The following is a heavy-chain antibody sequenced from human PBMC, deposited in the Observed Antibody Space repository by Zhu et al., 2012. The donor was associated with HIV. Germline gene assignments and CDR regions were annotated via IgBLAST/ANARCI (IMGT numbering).Heavy chain of an antibody. CDR1: GGSISSGGYS. Sequence: QVQLQESGSGLVKPSQTLSLTCAVSGGSISSGGYSWSWIRQPPGKGLEWIGYIYHSGSTYYNPSLKSRVAISVDRSKNQFSLKLSSVTAADTAVYYCARGITMVRGVINPFDYWAREPWSPSPQ. CDR2: IYHSGST. J-gene: IGHJ4*02. V-gene: IGHV4-30-2*01. D-gene: IGHD3-10*01. CDR3: ARGITMVRGVINPFDY.